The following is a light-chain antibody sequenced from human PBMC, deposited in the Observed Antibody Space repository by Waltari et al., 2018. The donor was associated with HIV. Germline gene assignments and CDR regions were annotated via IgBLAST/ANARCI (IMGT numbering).Light chain of an antibody. Sequence: QPVVTQAPSLTVSPGGTVILPCAPSARIVNRCLCPYWFQQRPRQVPKTLIFDSNNRYSWTPARFTGSFLGGKAALTLTGAQPEDDADYYCLLSYDGDVVFGGGTKLTVL. V-gene: IGLV7-46*01. CDR1: ARIVNRCLC. CDR2: DSN. J-gene: IGLJ2*01. CDR3: LLSYDGDVV.